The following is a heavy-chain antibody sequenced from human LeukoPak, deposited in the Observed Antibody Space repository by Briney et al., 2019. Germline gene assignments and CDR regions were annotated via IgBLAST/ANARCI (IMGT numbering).Heavy chain of an antibody. CDR1: GFTFISYG. V-gene: IGHV3-23*01. CDR3: ARGTLYYGSESYDY. CDR2: ISGIGATT. J-gene: IGHJ4*02. D-gene: IGHD3-10*01. Sequence: GGSLRLSCAASGFTFISYGMSWVRQAPGKGLEWVSSISGIGATTYYADSVKGRFTISRDNAKNSLYLQMNSLRAEDTTVYYCARGTLYYGSESYDYWGQGTLVAVSS.